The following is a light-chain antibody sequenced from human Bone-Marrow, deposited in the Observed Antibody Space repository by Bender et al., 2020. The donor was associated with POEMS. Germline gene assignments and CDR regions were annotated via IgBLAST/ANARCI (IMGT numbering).Light chain of an antibody. CDR1: NSDIGTYNY. Sequence: QSALTQPASVSGSPGQSVTISCTGTNSDIGTYNYVSWYQQYPGKAPKLLIYDVTDRPSGVSNRFSGSKSGNTASLTISGLQAEDGADYYCSSYTSIGTPVIFGGGTKLTVL. CDR3: SSYTSIGTPVI. V-gene: IGLV2-14*01. CDR2: DVT. J-gene: IGLJ2*01.